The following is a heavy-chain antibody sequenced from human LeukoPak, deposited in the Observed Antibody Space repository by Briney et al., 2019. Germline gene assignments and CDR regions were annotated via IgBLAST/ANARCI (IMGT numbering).Heavy chain of an antibody. CDR1: GFTFSRFW. Sequence: GGSLRLSCAASGFTFSRFWMSWVRQAPGKGLEWVASINQDESAKHYVDSVRGRFTISRDNAKNSLFLQMNSLRVEDTAFYYCAKLLRDATTYDFWGHGALVTVSS. V-gene: IGHV3-7*01. CDR3: AKLLRDATTYDF. D-gene: IGHD1-1*01. CDR2: INQDESAK. J-gene: IGHJ4*01.